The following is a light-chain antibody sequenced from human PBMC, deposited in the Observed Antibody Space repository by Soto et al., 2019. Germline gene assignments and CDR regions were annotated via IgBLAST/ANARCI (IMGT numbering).Light chain of an antibody. CDR2: GAS. J-gene: IGKJ1*01. CDR3: QQYGSIPWA. CDR1: QSVSSSY. V-gene: IGKV3-20*01. Sequence: EIVLTQSPGTLSFSPGEIATLSCRASQSVSSSYLAWYQQKPGQTPRLLMYGASSRATGIPDRFSGSGSGTDFTLTISRLEPEDFAVYYCQQYGSIPWALGQGTKVDIK.